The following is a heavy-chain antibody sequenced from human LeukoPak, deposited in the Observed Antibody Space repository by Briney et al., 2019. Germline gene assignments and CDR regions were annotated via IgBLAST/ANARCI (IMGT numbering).Heavy chain of an antibody. CDR3: AKDPYGSGTYFDW. CDR1: GFTFDDYT. CDR2: ISWGGGST. D-gene: IGHD3-10*01. J-gene: IGHJ4*02. Sequence: GGSLRLSCAASGFTFDDYTMHWVRQAPGKGLEWVSLISWGGGSTYYADSVKGRFTISRDNSKNSLYLQMNSLRTEDTALYYCAKDPYGSGTYFDWWGQGTLVTVSS. V-gene: IGHV3-43*01.